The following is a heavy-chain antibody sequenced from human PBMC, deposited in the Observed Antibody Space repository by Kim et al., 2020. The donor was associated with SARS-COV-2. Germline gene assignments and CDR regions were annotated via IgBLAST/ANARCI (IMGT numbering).Heavy chain of an antibody. V-gene: IGHV3-9*01. Sequence: GGSLRLSCAASGFTFDDYAMHWVRQAPGKGLEWVSGISWNSGSIGYADSVKGRFTISRDNAKNSLYLQMNSLRAEDTALYYCAKDTVAIQDYYYYMDVWG. CDR2: ISWNSGSI. CDR1: GFTFDDYA. D-gene: IGHD5-12*01. CDR3: AKDTVAIQDYYYYMDV. J-gene: IGHJ6*03.